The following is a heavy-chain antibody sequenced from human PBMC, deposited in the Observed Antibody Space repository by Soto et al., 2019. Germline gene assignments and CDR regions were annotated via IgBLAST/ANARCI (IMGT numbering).Heavy chain of an antibody. CDR1: GFTFSSYA. V-gene: IGHV3-64*04. CDR2: ISSNGGST. J-gene: IGHJ4*02. CDR3: AKDPVWGSYRYGYYFDY. Sequence: GGSLRLSCSASGFTFSSYAMHWVRQAPGKGLEYVSAISSNGGSTYYADSVKGRFTISRDNSKNTLYLQMNSLRAEDTAVYYCAKDPVWGSYRYGYYFDYWGQGTLVTVSS. D-gene: IGHD3-16*02.